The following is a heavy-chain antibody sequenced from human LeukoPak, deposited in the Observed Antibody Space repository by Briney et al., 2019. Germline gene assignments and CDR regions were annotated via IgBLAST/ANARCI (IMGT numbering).Heavy chain of an antibody. J-gene: IGHJ4*02. CDR1: GFTFSSYA. D-gene: IGHD6-13*01. V-gene: IGHV3-23*01. CDR3: AKGASSGWSGSIDY. Sequence: GGSLRLSCAASGFTFSSYAMNWVRQAPGKGLEWVSGVSGSGSSTYYADSVKGRFTISRDNSKNTLYLQMNSLRAEDTAVYYCAKGASSGWSGSIDYWGQGTLVTVSS. CDR2: VSGSGSST.